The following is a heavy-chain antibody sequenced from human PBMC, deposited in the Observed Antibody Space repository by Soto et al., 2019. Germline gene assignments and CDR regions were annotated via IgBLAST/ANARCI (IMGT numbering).Heavy chain of an antibody. J-gene: IGHJ6*03. CDR2: ISSSSSTI. Sequence: EVQLVESGGGLVQPGGSLRLSCAASGFTFSSYSLHWVRQAPGKGLAWVSYISSSSSTIYYADSVKGRFTISRDNAKNSLYLRMNSLRAEDTAVYYCARSASPTYMDVWGKGTTVTVSS. CDR1: GFTFSSYS. CDR3: ARSASPTYMDV. V-gene: IGHV3-48*01.